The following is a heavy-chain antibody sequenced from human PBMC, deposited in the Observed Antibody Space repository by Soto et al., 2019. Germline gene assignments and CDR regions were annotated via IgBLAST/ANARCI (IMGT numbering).Heavy chain of an antibody. D-gene: IGHD2-15*01. CDR2: ISATIGNT. V-gene: IGHV3-23*01. CDR1: GFNFSIYS. Sequence: EVRLSESGGGLVQPGESLRLSCAASGFNFSIYSMIWVRQAPGKGLEWVSGISATIGNTYYTNSVKGRFTISRDNFENTLFLQMNNRRAEDKALDYFAKDSVGGYWGQGTLVTVS. J-gene: IGHJ4*02. CDR3: AKDSVGGY.